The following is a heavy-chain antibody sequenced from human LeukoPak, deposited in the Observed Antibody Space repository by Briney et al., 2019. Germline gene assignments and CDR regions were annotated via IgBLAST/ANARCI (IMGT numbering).Heavy chain of an antibody. J-gene: IGHJ4*02. CDR1: GFTFGDYA. CDR2: IRSKAYGGTT. D-gene: IGHD6-19*01. Sequence: PGGSLRLSCTASGFTFGDYAMSWFRQAPGKGLEWVGFIRSKAYGGTTEYAASVKGRFTISRDDSKSIAYLQMNSLKTEDTAVYYCTRDPYPNSSGWYNYWGQGTLVTVSS. V-gene: IGHV3-49*03. CDR3: TRDPYPNSSGWYNY.